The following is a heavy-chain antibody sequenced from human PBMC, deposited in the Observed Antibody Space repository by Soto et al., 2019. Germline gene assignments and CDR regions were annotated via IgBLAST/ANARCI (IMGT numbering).Heavy chain of an antibody. Sequence: GGSLRLSCAASGFTFSDHYMDWVRQAPGKGLEWVGRARNKVSGYTTAYAASVEGRFAISRDDSKNSLYLQMSSLRADDTAVYFCARLMGTSFDLWGQGTLVTVSS. CDR3: ARLMGTSFDL. V-gene: IGHV3-72*01. J-gene: IGHJ4*02. D-gene: IGHD2-8*01. CDR2: ARNKVSGYTT. CDR1: GFTFSDHY.